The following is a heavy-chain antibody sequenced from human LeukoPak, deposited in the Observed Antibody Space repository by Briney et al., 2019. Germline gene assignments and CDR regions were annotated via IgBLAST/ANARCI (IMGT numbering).Heavy chain of an antibody. D-gene: IGHD5-12*01. Sequence: SETLSLTCTVSGGSISSSSYYWGWIRQPPGKGLEWIGSIYYSGSTYYNPSLKSRVTISVDTSKNQLSLKLSSVTAADTAVYYCAILSGYDQDYWGQGTLVTVSS. CDR2: IYYSGST. CDR1: GGSISSSSYY. V-gene: IGHV4-39*07. CDR3: AILSGYDQDY. J-gene: IGHJ4*02.